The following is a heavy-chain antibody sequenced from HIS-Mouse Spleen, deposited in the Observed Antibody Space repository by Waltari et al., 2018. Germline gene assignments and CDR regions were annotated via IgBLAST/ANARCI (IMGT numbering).Heavy chain of an antibody. CDR1: GGSISSSSYY. V-gene: IGHV4-39*07. CDR3: ARAPTGFLEWFDAFDI. J-gene: IGHJ3*02. D-gene: IGHD3-3*01. CDR2: IYYCGST. Sequence: QLQLQESGPGLVKPSETLSLTCTVSGGSISSSSYYWGWNRQPPGKGLEWIGSIYYCGSTYYNPSLKSRVTISVDTSKNQFSLKLSSVTAADTAVYYCARAPTGFLEWFDAFDIWGQGTMVTVSS.